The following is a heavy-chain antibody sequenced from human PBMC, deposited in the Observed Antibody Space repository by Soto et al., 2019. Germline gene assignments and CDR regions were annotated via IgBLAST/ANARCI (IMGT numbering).Heavy chain of an antibody. CDR2: IKEDGSDK. CDR3: AKEGDAYSSGCRKGGDYDY. Sequence: EVQLVESGGGLVQPGGSLRLSCAASGFTFSSYWMSWVRQAPGKGLEWVANIKEDGSDKYYVDSGKGRFTISRDNARNSLYLQMNGVGGEDTSVYYCAKEGDAYSSGCRKGGDYDYWGRGTLVTVSS. J-gene: IGHJ4*02. D-gene: IGHD6-19*01. CDR1: GFTFSSYW. V-gene: IGHV3-7*03.